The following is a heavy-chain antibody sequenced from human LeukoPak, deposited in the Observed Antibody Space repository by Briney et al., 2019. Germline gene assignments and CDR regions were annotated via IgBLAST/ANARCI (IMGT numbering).Heavy chain of an antibody. J-gene: IGHJ3*02. CDR3: AREGYYYDSSGSRAAFDI. Sequence: GGAPRLSFAGSGFTFSDYYKSWIRPDPGEGGEEVSYISRSSSYTNYADSVKGRFTISRDNAKNSLYLQMNSLRAEDTAVYYCAREGYYYDSSGSRAAFDIWGQGTMVTVSS. V-gene: IGHV3-11*05. D-gene: IGHD3-22*01. CDR2: ISRSSSYT. CDR1: GFTFSDYY.